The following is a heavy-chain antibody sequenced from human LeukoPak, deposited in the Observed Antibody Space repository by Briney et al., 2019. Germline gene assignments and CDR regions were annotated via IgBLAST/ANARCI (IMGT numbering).Heavy chain of an antibody. CDR2: ISGSGGST. CDR3: AKDRATVTTVFATDGMDV. D-gene: IGHD4-11*01. J-gene: IGHJ6*02. CDR1: GFTFSSYA. V-gene: IGHV3-23*01. Sequence: GGSLRLSCAASGFTFSSYAMSWVRQAPGKGLEWVSAISGSGGSTHYADSVKGRFTISRDNSKNTLYLQMNSLRAEDTAVYYCAKDRATVTTVFATDGMDVWGQGTTVTVSS.